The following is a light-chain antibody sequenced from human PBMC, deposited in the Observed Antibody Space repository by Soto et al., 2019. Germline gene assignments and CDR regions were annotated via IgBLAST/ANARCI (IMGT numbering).Light chain of an antibody. CDR1: QTVSSSY. V-gene: IGKV3-20*01. CDR2: GAS. J-gene: IGKJ1*01. Sequence: EIVLTQSPGTLSLSPGERVTLSCRASQTVSSSYLAWYQQKPGQAPRLLIHGASSRATGIPDRFSGSGSGTDFTLTISRREPEDFAVYYCQQYGSSPRTFGQGTKVEIK. CDR3: QQYGSSPRT.